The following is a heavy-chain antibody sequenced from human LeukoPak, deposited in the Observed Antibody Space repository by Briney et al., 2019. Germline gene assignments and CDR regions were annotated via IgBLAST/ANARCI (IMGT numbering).Heavy chain of an antibody. CDR2: IKQDGSEK. D-gene: IGHD6-13*01. J-gene: IGHJ6*03. Sequence: GGSLRLSCAASGFTFDDYGTSWVRQAPGKGLEWVANIKQDGSEKYYVDSVKGRFTISRDNAKNSLYLQMNSLRAEDTAVYYCARDSSSWSPYYYYYYYMDVWGKGTTVTVSS. CDR3: ARDSSSWSPYYYYYYYMDV. CDR1: GFTFDDYG. V-gene: IGHV3-7*01.